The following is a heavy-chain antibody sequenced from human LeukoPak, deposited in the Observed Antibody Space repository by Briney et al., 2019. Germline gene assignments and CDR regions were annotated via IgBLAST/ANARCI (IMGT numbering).Heavy chain of an antibody. J-gene: IGHJ5*02. Sequence: SETLSLTCTVSGGSIISYYWSWIRQPPGKGLEWIGYISYSGTTNYNPSLKSRLTISVDRSKQQFSLKVTSVTAADTAIYYCARAGPWQIDPWGQGTLVTVSS. CDR2: ISYSGTT. CDR3: ARAGPWQIDP. D-gene: IGHD3-10*01. V-gene: IGHV4-59*01. CDR1: GGSIISYY.